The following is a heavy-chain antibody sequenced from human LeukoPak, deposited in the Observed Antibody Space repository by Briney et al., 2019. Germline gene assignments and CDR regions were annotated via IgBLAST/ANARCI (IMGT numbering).Heavy chain of an antibody. CDR3: ARAPYGDYTYYAMDV. CDR2: INHSEAT. D-gene: IGHD4-17*01. J-gene: IGHJ6*02. V-gene: IGHV4-34*01. Sequence: SETLSLTCAVYGGSFSGYYWSWIHQPPGKGLEWIGEINHSEATNYNPSLKSRVTISVDTSKNQFSLKLSSVTAADTAVYSCARAPYGDYTYYAMDVWGQGTTVTVS. CDR1: GGSFSGYY.